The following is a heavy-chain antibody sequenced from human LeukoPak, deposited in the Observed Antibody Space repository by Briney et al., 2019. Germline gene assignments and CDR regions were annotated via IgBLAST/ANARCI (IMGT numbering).Heavy chain of an antibody. D-gene: IGHD2-8*01. CDR2: INPNSGGT. J-gene: IGHJ6*02. Sequence: ASVKVSCKASGYTSTGYYMHWVRQAPGQGLEWMGWINPNSGGTNYAQKFQGRVTMTRDTSISTAYMELSRLRSDDTAVYYCARRTSYYYYGMDVWGQGTTVTVSS. V-gene: IGHV1-2*02. CDR3: ARRTSYYYYGMDV. CDR1: GYTSTGYY.